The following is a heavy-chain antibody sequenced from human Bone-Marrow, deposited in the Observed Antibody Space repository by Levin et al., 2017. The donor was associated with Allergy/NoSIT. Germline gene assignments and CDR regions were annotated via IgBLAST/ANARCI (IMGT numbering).Heavy chain of an antibody. CDR1: GFTFSSYA. CDR2: ISGSGFNT. CDR3: AKVSGASGWYPFDY. Sequence: PGGSLRLSCATSGFTFSSYALSWVRQAPGKGLEWVSTISGSGFNTWFADSVKGRFTISRDTSMNTVYLQMNSLRAEDTAVYYCAKVSGASGWYPFDYWGQGTLVTVSS. J-gene: IGHJ4*02. V-gene: IGHV3-23*01. D-gene: IGHD6-19*01.